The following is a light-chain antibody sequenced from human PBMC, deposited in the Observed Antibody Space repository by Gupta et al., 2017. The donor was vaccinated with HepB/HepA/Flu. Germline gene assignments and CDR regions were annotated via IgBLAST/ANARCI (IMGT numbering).Light chain of an antibody. V-gene: IGLV3-19*01. CDR3: NSRDSSGNPWV. CDR1: SLRSYY. Sequence: SSELTQDPAVSVALGQTVRITCQGDSLRSYYASWYQQKPGQAPVLVIYGKNNRPSGIPDRFSGSSSGNTASLTITGAQAEDEADYYCNSRDSSGNPWVFSGGTKLTVL. CDR2: GKN. J-gene: IGLJ3*02.